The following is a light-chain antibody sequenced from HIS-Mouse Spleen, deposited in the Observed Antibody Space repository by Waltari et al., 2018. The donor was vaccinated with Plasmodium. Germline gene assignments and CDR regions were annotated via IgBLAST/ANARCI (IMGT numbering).Light chain of an antibody. CDR1: QSVSSY. CDR3: QQYGSSPYT. CDR2: GAS. J-gene: IGKJ2*01. V-gene: IGKV3-20*01. Sequence: EIVLTQSPGTLSLSPGARAPLSCRASQSVSSYLAWYQQKPGQAPRLLIYGASSRATGIPDRFSGSGSGTDFTLTISRLEPEDFAVYYCQQYGSSPYTFGQGTKLEIK.